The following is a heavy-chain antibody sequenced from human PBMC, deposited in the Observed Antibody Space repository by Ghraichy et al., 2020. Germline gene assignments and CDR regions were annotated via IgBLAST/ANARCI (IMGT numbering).Heavy chain of an antibody. J-gene: IGHJ4*02. CDR1: GFSLSTSGMC. V-gene: IGHV2-70*11. CDR3: ARMQSTAVATEGFYFDY. D-gene: IGHD6-19*01. CDR2: IDWDDDK. Sequence: GPTLVKPTQTLTLTCTFSGFSLSTSGMCVSWIRQPPGKALEWLARIDWDDDKYYSTSLKTRLTISKDTSKNQVVLTMTNMDPVDTATYFCARMQSTAVATEGFYFDYWGQGTLVTVSS.